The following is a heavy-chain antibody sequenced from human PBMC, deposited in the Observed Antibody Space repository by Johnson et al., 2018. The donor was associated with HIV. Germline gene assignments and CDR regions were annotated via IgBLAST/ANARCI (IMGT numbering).Heavy chain of an antibody. D-gene: IGHD2-8*01. Sequence: QVQVVESGGGLVKPGGSLRLSCAASGFTFSDYYMRWISQAPGKGLEWLSYISSSTNTIYYADSVKGRFTISSDNAKNSLYLQMNNPKAEDPAVYCCVRGESTNYDNGVYAFDIWSQGTMVTVSS. CDR1: GFTFSDYY. V-gene: IGHV3-11*04. CDR3: VRGESTNYDNGVYAFDI. CDR2: ISSSTNTI. J-gene: IGHJ3*02.